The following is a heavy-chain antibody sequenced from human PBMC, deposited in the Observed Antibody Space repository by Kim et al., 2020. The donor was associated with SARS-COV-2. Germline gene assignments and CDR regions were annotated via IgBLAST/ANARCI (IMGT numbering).Heavy chain of an antibody. Sequence: GGSLRLSCAASGFPSTGYAMNWVRQAPGRGLEWLLTTSHDGADTIYANSVKGRFTISRDSARNTVHLQMTSLRAEDTATYYCATEMWDRMDYWGRGTPVTVSS. CDR2: TSHDGADT. CDR3: ATEMWDRMDY. J-gene: IGHJ4*02. V-gene: IGHV3-23*01. D-gene: IGHD1-26*01. CDR1: GFPSTGYA.